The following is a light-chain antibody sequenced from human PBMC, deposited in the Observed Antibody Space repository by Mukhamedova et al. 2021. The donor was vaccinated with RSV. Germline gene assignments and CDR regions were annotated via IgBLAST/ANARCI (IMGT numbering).Light chain of an antibody. CDR1: QSVSGTY. CDR3: QQYGTSPLT. Sequence: GARATLSCRASQSVSGTYLAWYQQKPGQAPRLLIYGASSRATGIPDRFCGSGSGTDFTLTINKLQPEDFAVYYCQQYGTSPLTFG. V-gene: IGKV3-20*01. J-gene: IGKJ5*01. CDR2: GAS.